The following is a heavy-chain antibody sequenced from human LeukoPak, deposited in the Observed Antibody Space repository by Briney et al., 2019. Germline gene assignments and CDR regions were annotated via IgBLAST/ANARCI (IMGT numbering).Heavy chain of an antibody. V-gene: IGHV4-39*07. CDR3: ARGGGCTNGVCYPLPFDY. CDR2: IYYSGST. Sequence: SETLSLTCTVSGGSISSSSYYWGWIRQPPGKGLEWIGSIYYSGSTYYNPSLRSRVTISVDTSKNQFSLKLSSVTAADTAVYYCARGGGCTNGVCYPLPFDYWGQGTLVTVSS. J-gene: IGHJ4*02. CDR1: GGSISSSSYY. D-gene: IGHD2-8*01.